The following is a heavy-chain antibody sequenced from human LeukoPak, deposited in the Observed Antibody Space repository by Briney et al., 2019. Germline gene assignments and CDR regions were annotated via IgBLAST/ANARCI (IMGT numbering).Heavy chain of an antibody. Sequence: KASETLSLTCTVSGGSISSASYYWSWIRQHPGKGLEWIGYIYYSGNTYYNPSLKSRITISLDTSKNQFSLKLNSVTAADTAVYFCARVPLTGPPYFDYWGQGTMVTVSS. CDR1: GGSISSASYY. D-gene: IGHD3-9*01. CDR3: ARVPLTGPPYFDY. CDR2: IYYSGNT. J-gene: IGHJ4*02. V-gene: IGHV4-31*03.